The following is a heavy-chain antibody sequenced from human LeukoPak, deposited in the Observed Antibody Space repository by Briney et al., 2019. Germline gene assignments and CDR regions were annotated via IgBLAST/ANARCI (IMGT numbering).Heavy chain of an antibody. Sequence: SETLSLTCTVSGGSISSSSYYWGWIRQPPGKGLEWIGSIYYSGSTYYNPSLKSRVTISVDTSKNQFSLKLSSVTAADTAVYYCARDARFGELPHIYYMDVWGKGTTVTISS. D-gene: IGHD3-10*01. CDR1: GGSISSSSYY. V-gene: IGHV4-39*02. J-gene: IGHJ6*03. CDR3: ARDARFGELPHIYYMDV. CDR2: IYYSGST.